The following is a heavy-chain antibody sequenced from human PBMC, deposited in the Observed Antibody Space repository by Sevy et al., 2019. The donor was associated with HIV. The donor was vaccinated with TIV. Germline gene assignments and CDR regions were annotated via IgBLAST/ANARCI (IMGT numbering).Heavy chain of an antibody. Sequence: GGSLGLSCAASGFTFSSYGMHWVRQAPGKGLEWVAVISYDGSNKYYADSVKGRFTISRDNSKNTLYLQMNSLRAEDTAVYYCAKDRVRGGASYGMDVWGQGTTVTVSS. V-gene: IGHV3-30*18. CDR2: ISYDGSNK. CDR1: GFTFSSYG. D-gene: IGHD3-10*01. CDR3: AKDRVRGGASYGMDV. J-gene: IGHJ6*02.